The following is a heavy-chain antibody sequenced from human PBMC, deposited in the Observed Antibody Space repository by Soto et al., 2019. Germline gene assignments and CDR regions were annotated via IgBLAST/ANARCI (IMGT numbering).Heavy chain of an antibody. V-gene: IGHV4-34*01. CDR1: GGSFSGYY. CDR2: INHSGST. J-gene: IGHJ3*02. CDR3: ARGLRAVRTTSSAFDI. D-gene: IGHD1-1*01. Sequence: QVQLQQWGAGLLKPSETLSLTCAVYGGSFSGYYWSWIRQPPGKGLEWIGEINHSGSTNYIPSLKSRVTISVDTSKNQFSLKLSSVTAADTAVYYCARGLRAVRTTSSAFDIWGQGTMVTVSS.